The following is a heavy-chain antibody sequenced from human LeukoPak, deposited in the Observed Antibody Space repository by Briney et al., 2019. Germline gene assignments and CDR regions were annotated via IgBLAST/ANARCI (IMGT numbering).Heavy chain of an antibody. CDR2: IYPGDSDT. J-gene: IGHJ3*02. CDR3: SRRMVRGLIISAFDI. D-gene: IGHD3-10*01. V-gene: IGHV5-51*01. Sequence: GGSLKISCKGSGDSFTTYWIDWVRQMPGKGLEWMGTIYPGDSDTRYSPSSEGQVTISADKSNSTAYLQWNSLKASDTAMHYCSRRMVRGLIISAFDIWGQGTMVTVSS. CDR1: GDSFTTYW.